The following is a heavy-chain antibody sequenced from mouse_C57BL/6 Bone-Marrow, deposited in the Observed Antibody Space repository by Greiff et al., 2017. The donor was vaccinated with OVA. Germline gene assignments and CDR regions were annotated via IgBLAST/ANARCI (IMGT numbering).Heavy chain of an antibody. CDR2: IRSKSSNYAT. V-gene: IGHV10-3*01. Sequence: EVKLVESGGGLVQPKGSLKLSCAASGFTFNTYAMHWVRQAPGKGLEWVARIRSKSSNYATYYADTVKDRFTISRDDSQNMLYLQMNNLKTEDTAMYYCVRDRGTGGYFDVWGTGTTVTVSS. CDR3: VRDRGTGGYFDV. J-gene: IGHJ1*03. CDR1: GFTFNTYA. D-gene: IGHD3-1*01.